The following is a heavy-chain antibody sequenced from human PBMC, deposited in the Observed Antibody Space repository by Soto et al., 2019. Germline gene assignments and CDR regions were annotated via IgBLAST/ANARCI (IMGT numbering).Heavy chain of an antibody. Sequence: ASVKVSTKASGYTFTGYFMQWVRQAPGQGLEWMGWINPYSGGADYAQSFQGRVTMTRDTSISTVYMELSRLRFDDTAVYYCARVIRGAYYNSPLDTWGQGTVVTVSS. CDR1: GYTFTGYF. J-gene: IGHJ5*02. CDR3: ARVIRGAYYNSPLDT. CDR2: INPYSGGA. D-gene: IGHD3-10*01. V-gene: IGHV1-2*02.